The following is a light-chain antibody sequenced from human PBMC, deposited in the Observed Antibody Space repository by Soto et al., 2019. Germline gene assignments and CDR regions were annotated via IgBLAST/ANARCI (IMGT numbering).Light chain of an antibody. CDR1: QSASSSY. CDR2: GAS. CDR3: HQYGSSPSYT. V-gene: IGKV3-20*01. J-gene: IGKJ2*01. Sequence: EIVLTQSPGTLSLSPGERATLSRRASQSASSSYLAWYQQKPGQAPRLLIYGASSRATGIPDRFSGSGSGTDFTLTISRLEPEDFAVYYCHQYGSSPSYTFGQGTKLEIK.